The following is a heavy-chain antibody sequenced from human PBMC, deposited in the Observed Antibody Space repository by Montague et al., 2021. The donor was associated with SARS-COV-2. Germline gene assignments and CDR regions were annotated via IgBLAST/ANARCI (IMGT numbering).Heavy chain of an antibody. CDR1: GFTFGDYA. Sequence: SLRLSCAASGFTFGDYAMSWVRQAPGKGLEWVSGISWNGGSTGYADSVKGRFTISRDNAKNSLYLQMNSLRAEDTALYYCAKLPSSYNYNFRDYWGQGTLVTVSS. V-gene: IGHV3-9*01. CDR3: AKLPSSYNYNFRDY. J-gene: IGHJ4*02. D-gene: IGHD3-22*01. CDR2: ISWNGGST.